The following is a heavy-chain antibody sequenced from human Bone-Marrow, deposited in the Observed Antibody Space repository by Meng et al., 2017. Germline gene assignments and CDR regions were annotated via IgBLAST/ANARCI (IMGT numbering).Heavy chain of an antibody. CDR2: IWYDGSNK. CDR1: GFTFSNYG. J-gene: IGHJ5*02. V-gene: IGHV3-33*01. Sequence: GESLKISCAASGFTFSNYGMHWVRQAPGKGLEWVAVIWYDGSNKYYADSVKGRFTISRDNSKNTLYLQMNSLRAEDTAVYYCARDNTDSSSWYWGRGPNNWFDPWGQGTLVTVSS. CDR3: ARDNTDSSSWYWGRGPNNWFDP. D-gene: IGHD6-13*01.